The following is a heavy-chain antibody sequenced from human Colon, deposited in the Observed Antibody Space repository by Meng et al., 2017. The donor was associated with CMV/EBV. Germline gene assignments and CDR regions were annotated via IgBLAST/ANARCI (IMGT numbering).Heavy chain of an antibody. Sequence: GSLRLSCSVSGGSMITYYYTWIRQTPGRGLEWLGYVYFSGRTIYNPSLRGRVSMSLDVPEMRVSLNLTSVTAADTAVYFCARSNYSLFDGGRPYYYYGLDVWGQGTTVTVSS. CDR3: ARSNYSLFDGGRPYYYYGLDV. D-gene: IGHD4-11*01. V-gene: IGHV4-59*01. CDR2: VYFSGRT. J-gene: IGHJ6*02. CDR1: GGSMITYY.